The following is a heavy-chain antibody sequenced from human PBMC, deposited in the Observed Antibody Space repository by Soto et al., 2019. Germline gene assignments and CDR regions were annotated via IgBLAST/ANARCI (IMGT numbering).Heavy chain of an antibody. D-gene: IGHD3-10*01. CDR2: INHSGST. Sequence: QVQLQQWGAGLLKPSETLSLTCAVYGGSFSGYYWSWIRQPPGKGLEWIGEINHSGSTNYNPSLKSRVTISVDTSKNQFSLKLSSVTAADTAVYYCASSYGSGAHCYWGQGTLVTVSS. V-gene: IGHV4-34*01. CDR3: ASSYGSGAHCY. J-gene: IGHJ4*02. CDR1: GGSFSGYY.